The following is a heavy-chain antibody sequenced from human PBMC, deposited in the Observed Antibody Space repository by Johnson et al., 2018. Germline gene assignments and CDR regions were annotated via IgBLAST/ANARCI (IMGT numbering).Heavy chain of an antibody. Sequence: EQLVEAGGGLVEAGGSLRLSCEASRFTFSSYNMNWVRQAPGKGLEWVASISSTSMVIYYAASVKGRLPIPRDNAKKSLSLKMNRLRDEDTAVYYCARRRDGYCSGADCFIDAFDIWGQGTMVTVSA. V-gene: IGHV3-21*01. CDR2: ISSTSMVI. D-gene: IGHD2-15*01. CDR1: RFTFSSYN. CDR3: ARRRDGYCSGADCFIDAFDI. J-gene: IGHJ3*02.